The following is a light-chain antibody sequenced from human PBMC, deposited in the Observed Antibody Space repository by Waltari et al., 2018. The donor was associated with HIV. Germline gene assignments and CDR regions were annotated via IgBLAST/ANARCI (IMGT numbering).Light chain of an antibody. CDR1: NNDVGGYNY. Sequence: QSALTQPASLSGCPGQSVTIPCTGSNNDVGGYNYVSWYQHHPGEAPKLLIFDVSNRPSGVSSRFSGSKSGNTATLTISGLQADDEAIYYCSSFTGSSTLVVFGGGTRLTVL. CDR3: SSFTGSSTLVV. CDR2: DVS. V-gene: IGLV2-14*03. J-gene: IGLJ2*01.